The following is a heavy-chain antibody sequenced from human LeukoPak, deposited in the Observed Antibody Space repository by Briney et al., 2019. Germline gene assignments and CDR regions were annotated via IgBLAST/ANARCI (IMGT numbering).Heavy chain of an antibody. CDR3: ARDWSDYDDYGGAFDI. D-gene: IGHD4-17*01. Sequence: GGSLRLSCAASGFTFSSYSMNWVRQAPGKGLESVSSISSYSTYIYYADSVKGRFTISRDNAKNSLYLQMNSLRAEDTAVYYCARDWSDYDDYGGAFDIWGQGTMVTVSS. CDR2: ISSYSTYI. V-gene: IGHV3-21*01. J-gene: IGHJ3*02. CDR1: GFTFSSYS.